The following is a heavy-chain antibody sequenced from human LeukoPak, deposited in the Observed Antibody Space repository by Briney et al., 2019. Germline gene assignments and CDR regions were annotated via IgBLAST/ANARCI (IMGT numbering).Heavy chain of an antibody. CDR1: GFTVSSSF. J-gene: IGHJ4*02. CDR2: VYRGGGT. D-gene: IGHD3-22*01. V-gene: IGHV3-53*01. Sequence: PGGSLRLSCAASGFTVSSSFMSWVRQPPGKRLEWVAVVYRGGGTDYADSVKGRVTISTDNSKNTLYLQMNSLRAEDTAVYYCARPYSDNRGFYVYWGQGTLVTVSS. CDR3: ARPYSDNRGFYVY.